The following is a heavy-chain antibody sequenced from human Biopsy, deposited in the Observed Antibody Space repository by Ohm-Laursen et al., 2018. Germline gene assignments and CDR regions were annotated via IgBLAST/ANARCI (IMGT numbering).Heavy chain of an antibody. Sequence: GTLSLTCIVSGGSVNSYSWSWIRQPPGKGLEWTGYIYYSGSINYNPSLKSRVTISLDTSKNQFSLKLSSVTAADTAVYYCASMPAAIHEPNYSYYGMHVWGQGTTVTVSS. CDR1: GGSVNSYS. D-gene: IGHD2-2*02. CDR3: ASMPAAIHEPNYSYYGMHV. J-gene: IGHJ6*02. CDR2: IYYSGSI. V-gene: IGHV4-59*08.